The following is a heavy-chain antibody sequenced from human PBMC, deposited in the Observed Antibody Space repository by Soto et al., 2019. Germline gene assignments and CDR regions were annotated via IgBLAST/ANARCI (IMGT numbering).Heavy chain of an antibody. V-gene: IGHV5-51*01. J-gene: IGHJ6*02. CDR2: IYPGDSDT. CDR3: AGGGGSTYYCYGMDV. D-gene: IGHD6-25*01. Sequence: GESLKISCKGSGYSFTSYWIGWVRQMPGKGLEWMGIIYPGDSDTRYSPSFQGQVTISADKSISTAYLQWSSLKASDTAMYYCAGGGGSTYYCYGMDVWGQGTTGTVAS. CDR1: GYSFTSYW.